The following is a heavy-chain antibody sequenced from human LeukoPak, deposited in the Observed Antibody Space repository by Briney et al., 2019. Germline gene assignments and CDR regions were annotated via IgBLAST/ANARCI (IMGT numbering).Heavy chain of an antibody. J-gene: IGHJ4*02. CDR1: GYMFTCYF. Sequence: ASVKVSCKASGYMFTCYFIHWVRQAPGQGLEWMGWMNPNSGGTNYAQKLQGRVTMTTDTSTSTAYMELRSLRSDNTAVYYCARDHQIVAVVAATPRFDYWGQGTLVTVSS. V-gene: IGHV1-2*02. CDR3: ARDHQIVAVVAATPRFDY. D-gene: IGHD2-15*01. CDR2: MNPNSGGT.